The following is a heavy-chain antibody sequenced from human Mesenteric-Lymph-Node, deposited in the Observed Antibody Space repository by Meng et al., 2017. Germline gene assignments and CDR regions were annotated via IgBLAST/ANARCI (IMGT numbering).Heavy chain of an antibody. Sequence: GESLKISCAASGFTFSSYAMSWVRQAPGKGLEWVSAISGSGGSTYYADSVKGRFTISRHNSKNTLYLQMNSLRAEDTAVYYCARDNWGYGSGSSDYYYYYGMDVWGQGTTVTVSS. D-gene: IGHD3-10*01. CDR3: ARDNWGYGSGSSDYYYYYGMDV. CDR2: ISGSGGST. CDR1: GFTFSSYA. V-gene: IGHV3-23*01. J-gene: IGHJ6*02.